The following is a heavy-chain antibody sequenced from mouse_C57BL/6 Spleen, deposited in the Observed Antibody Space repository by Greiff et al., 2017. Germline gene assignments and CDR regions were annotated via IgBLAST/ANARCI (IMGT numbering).Heavy chain of an antibody. CDR3: ARGPLYSNYVGSYAMDY. CDR1: GYTFTSYW. J-gene: IGHJ4*01. D-gene: IGHD2-5*01. CDR2: IDPSDSYT. Sequence: VQLQQPGAELVRPGTSVKLSCKASGYTFTSYWMHWVKQRPGQGLEWIGVIDPSDSYTNYNQKFKGKATLSVDTSSSTAYMQRSSLTSEDSAVYYCARGPLYSNYVGSYAMDYWGQGTSVTVSS. V-gene: IGHV1-59*01.